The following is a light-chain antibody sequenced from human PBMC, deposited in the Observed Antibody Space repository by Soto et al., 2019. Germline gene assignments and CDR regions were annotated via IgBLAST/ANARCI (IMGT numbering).Light chain of an antibody. CDR3: QQSFNTPPM. CDR2: GAS. J-gene: IGKJ4*02. V-gene: IGKV1-39*01. Sequence: DIQITQSPPSVSAAVGDRVVSTCRASQTISTYVSWYQQKLGKAPSLLIYGASKVQKGVPSRFGGSGSGTDFTLTIMNLQPEDFATYYCQQSFNTPPMFGRGTKVEMK. CDR1: QTISTY.